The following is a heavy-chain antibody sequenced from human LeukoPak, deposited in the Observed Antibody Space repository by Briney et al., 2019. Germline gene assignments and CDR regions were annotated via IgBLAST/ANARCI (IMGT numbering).Heavy chain of an antibody. CDR1: GFTFSDYY. CDR3: ARDRSSSSSYIWFDP. V-gene: IGHV3-11*01. CDR2: ISSSGSTI. D-gene: IGHD6-13*01. J-gene: IGHJ5*02. Sequence: PGGSLRLSCAASGFTFSDYYMSWIRQAPGKGLEWVAYISSSGSTIYYADSVKGGFTISRANAKKSLYLQMNRLRAEDTAVYYCARDRSSSSSYIWFDPWGQGTLVTVSP.